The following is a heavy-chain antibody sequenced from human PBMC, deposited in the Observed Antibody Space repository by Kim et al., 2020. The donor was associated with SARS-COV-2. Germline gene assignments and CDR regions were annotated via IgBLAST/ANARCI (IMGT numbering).Heavy chain of an antibody. CDR2: EGNNK. V-gene: IGHV3-33*03. J-gene: IGHJ4*02. Sequence: EGNNKYYADTVKGRFTISRDNSKNMLFLQMNSVRAEDTAVYYCANFESWGQGTLVTVSS. CDR3: ANFES.